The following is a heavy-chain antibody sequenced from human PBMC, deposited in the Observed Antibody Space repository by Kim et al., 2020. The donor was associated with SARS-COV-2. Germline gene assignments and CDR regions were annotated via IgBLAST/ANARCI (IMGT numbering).Heavy chain of an antibody. D-gene: IGHD1-26*01. J-gene: IGHJ4*02. CDR2: GST. V-gene: IGHV4-34*01. CDR3: ARLVGATHN. Sequence: GSTHYNPSLKRRVTISVDTSKNQFSLKLSSVTAADTAVYYCARLVGATHNWGQGTLVTVSS.